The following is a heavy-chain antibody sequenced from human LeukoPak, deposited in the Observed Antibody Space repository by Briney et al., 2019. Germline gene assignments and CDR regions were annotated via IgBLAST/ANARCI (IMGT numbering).Heavy chain of an antibody. CDR3: AKDRDGYGGAYFDY. CDR1: GFTFDDYT. D-gene: IGHD5-24*01. Sequence: GGSLRLSCAASGFTFDDYTMHWVRQAPGKGLEGVSLISWDGGSTYYADSVKGRFTISRDNSKNSLYLQMNSLRTEDTALYYCAKDRDGYGGAYFDYWGQGTLVTVSS. J-gene: IGHJ4*02. CDR2: ISWDGGST. V-gene: IGHV3-43*01.